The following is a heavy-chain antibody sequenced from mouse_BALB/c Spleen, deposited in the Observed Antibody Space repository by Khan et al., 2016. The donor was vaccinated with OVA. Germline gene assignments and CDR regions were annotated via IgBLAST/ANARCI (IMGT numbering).Heavy chain of an antibody. V-gene: IGHV5-12*02. CDR3: AIHGYGKVYAMDY. J-gene: IGHJ4*01. CDR2: ISNGGGNT. CDR1: GFTFSDYY. Sequence: EVQLVESGGGLVQPGGSLKLSCATSGFTFSDYYMYWFRQTPEKRLEWVAYISNGGGNTYYPDTVKGRFTISRANAKNTLYHQMSRLRTENTAQDYCAIHGYGKVYAMDYWGQGTSGTVSS. D-gene: IGHD2-10*02.